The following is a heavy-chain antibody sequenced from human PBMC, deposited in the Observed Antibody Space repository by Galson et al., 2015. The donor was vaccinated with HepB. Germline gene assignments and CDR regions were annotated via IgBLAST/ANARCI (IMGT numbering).Heavy chain of an antibody. Sequence: LRLSCAASGFTFSSYSMNWVRQAPGNGLEWVSSISSSSSYIYYADSVKGRFTISRDNAKNSLYLQMNSLRADDTAVYYCARDLVHGGNSFDYWGQGTLVTVSS. D-gene: IGHD4-23*01. CDR3: ARDLVHGGNSFDY. CDR2: ISSSSSYI. CDR1: GFTFSSYS. V-gene: IGHV3-21*01. J-gene: IGHJ4*02.